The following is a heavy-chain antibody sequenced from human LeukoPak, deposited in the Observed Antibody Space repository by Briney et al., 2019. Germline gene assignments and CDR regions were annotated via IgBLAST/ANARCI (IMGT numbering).Heavy chain of an antibody. CDR3: ARVGSSGWYVHPTLDY. CDR2: INPNSGGT. CDR1: GYTFTDYY. J-gene: IGHJ4*02. Sequence: ASVKVSCKASGYTFTDYYMYWVRQARGQGLEWMGWINPNSGGTNYVQKFQGRVTMTRDTSISTAYMELTKLISDDTAVYYCARVGSSGWYVHPTLDYWGQGTLVTVSS. V-gene: IGHV1-2*02. D-gene: IGHD6-19*01.